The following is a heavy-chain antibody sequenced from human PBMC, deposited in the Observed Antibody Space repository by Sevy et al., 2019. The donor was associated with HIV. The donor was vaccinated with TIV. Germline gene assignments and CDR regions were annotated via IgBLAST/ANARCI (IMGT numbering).Heavy chain of an antibody. Sequence: GGSLRLSCKVTGLTSGAFAMSWVRQTPGKGLEWISSIGGSGGLTHYADSVKGRFTISRDKSKGTVDLEMNSLRGDDTAFYYCAKPNWNFRADWFDTWGQGTLVTVSS. CDR1: GLTSGAFA. CDR3: AKPNWNFRADWFDT. J-gene: IGHJ5*02. D-gene: IGHD1-7*01. CDR2: IGGSGGLT. V-gene: IGHV3-23*01.